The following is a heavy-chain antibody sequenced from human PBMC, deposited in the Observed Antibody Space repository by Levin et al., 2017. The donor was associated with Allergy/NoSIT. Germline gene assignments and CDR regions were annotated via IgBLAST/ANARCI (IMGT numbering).Heavy chain of an antibody. J-gene: IGHJ4*02. CDR3: ASGPLRDAPLSGYSDRSLGY. CDR2: IYSGGST. D-gene: IGHD5-18*01. V-gene: IGHV3-53*01. CDR1: GFTVSSNY. Sequence: PGGSLRLSCAASGFTVSSNYMSWVRQAPGKGLEWVSVIYSGGSTYYADSVKGRFTISRDNSKNTLYLQMDSLRAEDTAVYYCASGPLRDAPLSGYSDRSLGYWGQGTLVTVSS.